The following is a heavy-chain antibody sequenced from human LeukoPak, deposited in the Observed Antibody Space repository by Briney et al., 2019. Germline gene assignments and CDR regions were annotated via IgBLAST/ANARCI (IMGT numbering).Heavy chain of an antibody. Sequence: ASVKVSCKASGYTFTSYYIHWVRQAPGQGLEWMGIINPSGGSTSYAQKFQGRVTMTRDTSTSTVYMELSSLRSEDTAVYYCARDSLSGWYIYYYYGMDVWGQGTTVTVSS. CDR1: GYTFTSYY. CDR3: ARDSLSGWYIYYYYGMDV. J-gene: IGHJ6*02. V-gene: IGHV1-46*01. CDR2: INPSGGST. D-gene: IGHD6-19*01.